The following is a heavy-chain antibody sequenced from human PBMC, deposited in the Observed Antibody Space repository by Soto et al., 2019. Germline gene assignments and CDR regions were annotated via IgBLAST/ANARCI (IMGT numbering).Heavy chain of an antibody. J-gene: IGHJ4*02. CDR2: IYSGGST. V-gene: IGHV3-66*01. CDR1: GFTVSSNY. CDR3: ARDRMGSSTTVPPRFDY. D-gene: IGHD6-13*01. Sequence: GGSLRLSCAASGFTVSSNYMSWVRQAPGKGLEWVSVIYSGGSTYYADSVKGRFTISRDNSKNTLYLQMNSLRAEDTAVYYCARDRMGSSTTVPPRFDYWGQGTLVTVSS.